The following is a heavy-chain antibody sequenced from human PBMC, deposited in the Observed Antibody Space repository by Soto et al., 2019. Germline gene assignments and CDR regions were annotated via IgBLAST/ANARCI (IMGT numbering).Heavy chain of an antibody. CDR3: AKGDNLGPYTGYAFDP. CDR1: GYNFNTFD. J-gene: IGHJ5*02. D-gene: IGHD2-2*02. Sequence: ASVKVSCKASGYNFNTFDIYWVRQATGHGLEWMGWMNPNSGNTGYAQELRGRVTMTRNTSNTTAYMELTSLTSDDTGVYYCAKGDNLGPYTGYAFDPWGQGTLVTVSS. V-gene: IGHV1-8*02. CDR2: MNPNSGNT.